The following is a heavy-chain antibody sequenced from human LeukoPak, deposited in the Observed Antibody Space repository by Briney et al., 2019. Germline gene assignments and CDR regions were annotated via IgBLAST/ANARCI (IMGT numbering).Heavy chain of an antibody. CDR1: GGSFSGYY. Sequence: NPSETLSLTCAVYGGSFSGYYWSWIRQPPGKGLEWIGEINHSGSTNYNPSLKSRVTISVDTSKNQFSLKLSSVTAADTAVYYCARQWGVLRYFDWLSLQYGWFDPWGQGTLVTVSS. V-gene: IGHV4-34*01. D-gene: IGHD3-9*01. CDR3: ARQWGVLRYFDWLSLQYGWFDP. J-gene: IGHJ5*02. CDR2: INHSGST.